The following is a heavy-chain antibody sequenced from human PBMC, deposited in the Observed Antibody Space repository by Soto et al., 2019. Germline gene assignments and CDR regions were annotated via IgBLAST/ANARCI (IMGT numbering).Heavy chain of an antibody. J-gene: IGHJ5*02. CDR3: AKETGA. CDR2: ISYDGSKK. D-gene: IGHD1-1*01. CDR1: GFTFSSYG. Sequence: QVQLVESGGGVVQPGRSLRLSCAASGFTFSSYGMHWVRQAPGKGLEWVAVISYDGSKKYYADSVKGRFTISRDNSKNTLYLQMDSPRAEDTAVYYCAKETGAWGQGTLVTVSS. V-gene: IGHV3-30*18.